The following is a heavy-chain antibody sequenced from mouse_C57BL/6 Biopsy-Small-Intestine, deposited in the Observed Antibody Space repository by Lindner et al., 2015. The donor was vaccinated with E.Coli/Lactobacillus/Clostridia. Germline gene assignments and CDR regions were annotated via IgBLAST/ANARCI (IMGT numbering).Heavy chain of an antibody. CDR1: GGSFSTNS. V-gene: IGHV1-81*01. J-gene: IGHJ2*03. Sequence: SVKVSCKASGGSFSTNSISWLRQAPGQGPEWMGRLIPILGKADYAQKFQGRVTITADTATSTAYMELSSLRSDDTAIYYCARDKGPGGHFNWFDPWGQGTRVTVSS. D-gene: IGHD4-1*01. CDR3: ARDKGPGGHFNWFDP. CDR2: LIPILGKA.